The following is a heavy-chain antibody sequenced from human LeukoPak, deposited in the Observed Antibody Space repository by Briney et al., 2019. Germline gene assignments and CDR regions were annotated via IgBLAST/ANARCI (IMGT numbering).Heavy chain of an antibody. Sequence: SETLSLTCAVYGGSFSGYYWSWIRQPPGKGLEWIGETNHSGSTNYNPSLKSRVTISVDTSKNQFSLKLSSVTAADTAVYYCARGIVTVITIFGVVIEKYFDYWGQGTLVTVSS. CDR2: TNHSGST. CDR1: GGSFSGYY. J-gene: IGHJ4*02. V-gene: IGHV4-34*01. D-gene: IGHD3-3*01. CDR3: ARGIVTVITIFGVVIEKYFDY.